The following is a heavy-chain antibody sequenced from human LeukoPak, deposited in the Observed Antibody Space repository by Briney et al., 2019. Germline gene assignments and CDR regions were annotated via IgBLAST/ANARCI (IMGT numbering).Heavy chain of an antibody. V-gene: IGHV4-59*01. CDR2: VYYTRST. D-gene: IGHD4-17*01. CDR1: GGSISSYY. CDR3: ARDRYGDYEFDY. Sequence: SETLSLTCTVSGGSISSYYWTWIRQPPGKGLEWIGYVYYTRSTNYNPSLKSRVTISVDTSKNQFSLKLSSVTAADTAVYYCARDRYGDYEFDYWGQGTLVTVSS. J-gene: IGHJ4*02.